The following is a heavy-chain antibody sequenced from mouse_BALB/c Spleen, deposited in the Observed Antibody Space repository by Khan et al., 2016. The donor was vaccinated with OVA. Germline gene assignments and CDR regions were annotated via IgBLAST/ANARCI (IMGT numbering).Heavy chain of an antibody. J-gene: IGHJ3*01. V-gene: IGHV1-4*01. Sequence: VQLQESGTELAKPGASVRMSCKTSGYTFTTYYIHWVKQRPGQGLEWIGYINPSTDYADYNQKFKDKATLTADKSSSTAYMQLSSLTSEDSAVYYWARRGLYGIFGYWGQGTLVTVSA. CDR3: ARRGLYGIFGY. CDR1: GYTFTTYY. CDR2: INPSTDYA. D-gene: IGHD2-1*01.